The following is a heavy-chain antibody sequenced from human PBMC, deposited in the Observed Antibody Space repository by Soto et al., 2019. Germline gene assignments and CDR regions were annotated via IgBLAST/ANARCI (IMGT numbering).Heavy chain of an antibody. D-gene: IGHD6-13*01. Sequence: GASVKVSCKASGFTFTSSAMQWVRQARGQRLEWIGWIVVGSGNTNYAQKFQERVTITRDMSTSTAYMELSSLRSEDTAVYYCAAISIAAAEFDYWGQGTLVTVSS. CDR2: IVVGSGNT. CDR1: GFTFTSSA. V-gene: IGHV1-58*02. CDR3: AAISIAAAEFDY. J-gene: IGHJ4*02.